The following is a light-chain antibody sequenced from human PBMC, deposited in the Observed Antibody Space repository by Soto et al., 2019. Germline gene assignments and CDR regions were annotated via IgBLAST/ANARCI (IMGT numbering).Light chain of an antibody. Sequence: DIVLTQSPGTLSLSPGERASLSCRASQPLTSNYLAWYQQKPGQAPRLLIYVSSSRATGVPDRFSGSGSGTDFTLTISRLEPEDFAVYFCQQYSRSPWTFGQGTTVDIK. V-gene: IGKV3-20*01. J-gene: IGKJ1*01. CDR1: QPLTSNY. CDR3: QQYSRSPWT. CDR2: VSS.